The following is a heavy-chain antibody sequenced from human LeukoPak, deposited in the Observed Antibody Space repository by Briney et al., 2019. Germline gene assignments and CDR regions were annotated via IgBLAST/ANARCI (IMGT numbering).Heavy chain of an antibody. CDR1: GYSFTKYG. D-gene: IGHD4-17*01. J-gene: IGHJ4*02. CDR2: ISTYNGNT. CDR3: ARGDDYGDYWGLY. Sequence: ASVNVSCKASGYSFTKYGITWVRQASGQGLEGMGWISTYNGNTNYAQKLQGRVTMTTDTSTSTAYMELRSLISDDAAVYYCARGDDYGDYWGLYWGQGTLVTVSS. V-gene: IGHV1-18*01.